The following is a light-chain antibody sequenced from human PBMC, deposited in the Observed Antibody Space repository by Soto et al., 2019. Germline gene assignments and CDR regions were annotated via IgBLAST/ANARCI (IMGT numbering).Light chain of an antibody. Sequence: EIVLTLSPGTLSLSPGERATLSCRASQSVRSSHLAWYQQKPGQAPRLLIYGASNRATGTPDRFSGSGSGTDFTLTISSLQSEDFAVYYCQQYSNWPLTFGGGTKVDIK. V-gene: IGKV3-20*01. CDR2: GAS. CDR1: QSVRSSH. J-gene: IGKJ4*01. CDR3: QQYSNWPLT.